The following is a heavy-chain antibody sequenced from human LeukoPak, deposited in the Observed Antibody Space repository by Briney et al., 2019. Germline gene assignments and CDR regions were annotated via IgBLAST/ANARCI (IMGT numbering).Heavy chain of an antibody. J-gene: IGHJ4*02. D-gene: IGHD6-6*01. CDR1: GGSISSGGYY. Sequence: SETLSLTCTVSGGSISSGGYYWSWIRQPPGKGLEWIGYIYHSGSTYYNPSLKSRVTISVDRSKNQFSLKLSSVTAADTAVYYCARGLSSSGRYYFDYWGQGTLVTVSS. CDR2: IYHSGST. V-gene: IGHV4-30-2*01. CDR3: ARGLSSSGRYYFDY.